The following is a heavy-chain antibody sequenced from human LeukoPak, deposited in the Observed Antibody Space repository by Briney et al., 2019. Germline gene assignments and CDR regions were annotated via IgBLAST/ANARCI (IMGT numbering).Heavy chain of an antibody. D-gene: IGHD3-3*01. J-gene: IGHJ4*02. CDR1: GYTLTGYY. CDR3: ARDGASGYLADY. V-gene: IGHV1-2*02. CDR2: IKPNSGGT. Sequence: GSVSVSCTASGYTLTGYYMDWGRQAPGEGLEWMGWIKPNSGGTNYAQTLQGRVTMTRDPSISTAYMELSRLASDDTAVYYCARDGASGYLADYWGQGTLVTVSS.